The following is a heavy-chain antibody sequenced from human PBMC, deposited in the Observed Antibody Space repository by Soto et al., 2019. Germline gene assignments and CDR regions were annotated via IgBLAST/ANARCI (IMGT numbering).Heavy chain of an antibody. J-gene: IGHJ6*02. Sequence: EVQLVESGGVVVQPGGSLRLSCAASGFTFDDYTMHWVRQAPGKGLEWVSLISWDGGSTYYADSVKGRFTISRDNSKNSLYLQMNSLRTEDTALYYCAKDHYCRSTSCYNYYYYGMDVWGQGTTVTVSS. V-gene: IGHV3-43*01. D-gene: IGHD2-2*01. CDR2: ISWDGGST. CDR3: AKDHYCRSTSCYNYYYYGMDV. CDR1: GFTFDDYT.